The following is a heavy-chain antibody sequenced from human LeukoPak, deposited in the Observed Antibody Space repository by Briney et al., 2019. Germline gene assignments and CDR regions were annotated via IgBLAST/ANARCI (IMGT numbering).Heavy chain of an antibody. CDR1: GYTFTNYY. J-gene: IGHJ5*02. CDR2: INPSGGST. Sequence: ASVKVSCTASGYTFTNYYIHWVRQAPGQGLEWMGIINPSGGSTNFAQKFQGRVTMTTDTSTITVYMELSSLRSEDTAVYYCARSNDYGDYLLDPWGQGTLVTVSS. D-gene: IGHD4-17*01. V-gene: IGHV1-46*01. CDR3: ARSNDYGDYLLDP.